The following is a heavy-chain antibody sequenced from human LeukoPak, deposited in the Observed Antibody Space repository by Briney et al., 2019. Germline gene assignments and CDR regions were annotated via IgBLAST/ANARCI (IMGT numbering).Heavy chain of an antibody. J-gene: IGHJ3*02. Sequence: GGSLRLSCAASGFTVSSNYMTWVRQAPGKGLEWVSIIYNSGTTYYADSVKGRFIISRDTSKNTLYLQMNSLRVEDTAVYYCARTYCGGDCYPGAFDIWGQGTMVTVSS. CDR3: ARTYCGGDCYPGAFDI. V-gene: IGHV3-66*01. D-gene: IGHD2-21*02. CDR1: GFTVSSNY. CDR2: IYNSGTT.